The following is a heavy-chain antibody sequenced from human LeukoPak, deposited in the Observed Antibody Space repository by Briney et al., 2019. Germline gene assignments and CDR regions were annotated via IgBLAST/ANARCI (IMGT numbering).Heavy chain of an antibody. CDR1: GFTFSDYC. D-gene: IGHD1-20*01. J-gene: IGHJ4*02. V-gene: IGHV3-11*01. Sequence: GGSLRLSCAASGFTFSDYCMSWIRQAPGKGLEWVSYISSSGNIIYYADSVKGRFTISRDNAKNSLYLQMNSLRAEDTAVYYCARRRYNWNAIDYWGQGTLVTVSS. CDR2: ISSSGNII. CDR3: ARRRYNWNAIDY.